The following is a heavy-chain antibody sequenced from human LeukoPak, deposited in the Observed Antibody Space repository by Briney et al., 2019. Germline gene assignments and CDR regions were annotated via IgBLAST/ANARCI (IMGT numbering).Heavy chain of an antibody. CDR2: ISGNGVST. V-gene: IGHV3-23*01. D-gene: IGHD3-10*01. CDR1: GFTFTTYA. CDR3: AKDGLWFGESQYYFDY. Sequence: GGSLRLSCAASGFTFTTYAMSWVRQAPGRGLEWVSSISGNGVSTYYADSVEGRFTISRDNSNNTLYLHLHSLRVEDTAIYYCAKDGLWFGESQYYFDYWGQGTLVTVSS. J-gene: IGHJ4*02.